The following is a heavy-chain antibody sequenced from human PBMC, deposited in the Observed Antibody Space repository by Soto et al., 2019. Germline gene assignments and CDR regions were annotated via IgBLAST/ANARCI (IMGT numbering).Heavy chain of an antibody. CDR2: IIPIFGTA. V-gene: IGHV1-69*13. J-gene: IGHJ4*02. Sequence: SVKVSCKASGGTFSSYSISRVRQAPGQGLEWMGGIIPIFGTANYAQKFQGRVTITADESTSTAYMELSSLRSEDTAVYYCAREIAAAGLFDYWGQGTLVTVSS. CDR3: AREIAAAGLFDY. CDR1: GGTFSSYS. D-gene: IGHD6-13*01.